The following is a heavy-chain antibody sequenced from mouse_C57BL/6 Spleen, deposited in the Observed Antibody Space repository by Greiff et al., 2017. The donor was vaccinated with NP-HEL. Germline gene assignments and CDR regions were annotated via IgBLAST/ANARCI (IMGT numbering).Heavy chain of an antibody. D-gene: IGHD1-1*01. CDR2: ILPGSGST. J-gene: IGHJ1*03. Sequence: VQLQQSGAELMKPGASVKLSCKATGYTFTGYWIEWVKQRPGHGLEWIGEILPGSGSTNYNEKFKGKATFTADTSSNTAYMQLSSLTTEDSAIYYCARGITTVVATDYWYFDVWGTGTTVTVSS. V-gene: IGHV1-9*01. CDR3: ARGITTVVATDYWYFDV. CDR1: GYTFTGYW.